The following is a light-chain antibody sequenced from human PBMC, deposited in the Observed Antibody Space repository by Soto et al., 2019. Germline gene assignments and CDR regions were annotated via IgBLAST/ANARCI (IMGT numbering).Light chain of an antibody. CDR2: AAT. Sequence: DIVLTQSRGTLLFAPVESANRSCIASQGVLGSYLGWYQQNPGQALRVVIYAATTRATGIPAMFCGSGSGAEFTLTTSRLQSEDFAVYYCQQYHNWPPLTHGGWTKVDIK. V-gene: IGKV3-15*01. J-gene: IGKJ4*01. CDR1: QGVLGSY. CDR3: QQYHNWPPLT.